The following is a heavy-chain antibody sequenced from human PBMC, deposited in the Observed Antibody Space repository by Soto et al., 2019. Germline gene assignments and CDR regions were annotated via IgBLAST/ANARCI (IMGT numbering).Heavy chain of an antibody. V-gene: IGHV4-61*01. J-gene: IGHJ4*02. D-gene: IGHD3-9*01. CDR2: IYYSGST. CDR3: GRLEGLATISYYFDY. Sequence: SETLSLTCTVSGGSVSSGSYYWSWIRQPPGKGLEWIGYIYYSGSTNYNPSLKSRVTISVDTSKNQFSLKLSSVTAADTAVYYCGRLEGLATISYYFDYWGQGALVTVSS. CDR1: GGSVSSGSYY.